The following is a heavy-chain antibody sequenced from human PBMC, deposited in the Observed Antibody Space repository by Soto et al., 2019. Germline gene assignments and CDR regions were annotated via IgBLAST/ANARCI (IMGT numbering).Heavy chain of an antibody. CDR2: IWYDGSKI. CDR3: ARPLEQHQLGFGMDV. V-gene: IGHV3-33*01. D-gene: IGHD6-13*01. CDR1: GFTFSTYG. Sequence: QVQLVQSGGGVVQPGGSLRLSCAASGFTFSTYGMHWVRQAPGKGLEWVAGIWYDGSKIYYADSVKGRFTISRDNSKSTLYLQMNSLRAEDTAVYYCARPLEQHQLGFGMDVWGQGSPVTVSS. J-gene: IGHJ6*01.